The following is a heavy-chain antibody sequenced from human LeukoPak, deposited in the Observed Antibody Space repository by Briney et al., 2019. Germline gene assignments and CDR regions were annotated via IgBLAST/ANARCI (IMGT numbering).Heavy chain of an antibody. CDR2: ISGSGGRT. Sequence: GGSLRLSCAASGFTFSTYAMSWVRQAPGKGLEWVPSISGSGGRTYYADSVKGRFTISRDNSKNTLYLQMNSLRVEDTAVYYCAKVDGDYDATAYYLIFDYWGQGTLVTVSS. J-gene: IGHJ4*02. V-gene: IGHV3-23*01. D-gene: IGHD3-22*01. CDR1: GFTFSTYA. CDR3: AKVDGDYDATAYYLIFDY.